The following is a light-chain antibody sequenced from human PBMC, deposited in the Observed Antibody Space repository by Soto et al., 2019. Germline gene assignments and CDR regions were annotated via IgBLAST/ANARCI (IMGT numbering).Light chain of an antibody. Sequence: DIQMTQFPSSLSASVGDRVTITCRASQSITKYLNWYQQKPGKAPRLLICGASSLQSGVPSRFSGNGSGTDFPITINSLQTEDFATYYCQHSASDPRTFGQGTKVEIK. V-gene: IGKV1-39*01. CDR1: QSITKY. J-gene: IGKJ1*01. CDR3: QHSASDPRT. CDR2: GAS.